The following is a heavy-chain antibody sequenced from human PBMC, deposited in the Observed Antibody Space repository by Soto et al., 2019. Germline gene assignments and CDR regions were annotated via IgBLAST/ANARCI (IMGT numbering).Heavy chain of an antibody. D-gene: IGHD2-2*01. Sequence: PSETLSLTCTVSGGSISSGGYYWRWIRQHPGKGLEGIGYIYYSGSTSYNPSLKSRVTISGDTSKNQFSLKLSSVTAADTAVYYCASRIAPAANPAWFDPWGQGTLVNVS. J-gene: IGHJ5*02. V-gene: IGHV4-31*03. CDR1: GGSISSGGYY. CDR3: ASRIAPAANPAWFDP. CDR2: IYYSGST.